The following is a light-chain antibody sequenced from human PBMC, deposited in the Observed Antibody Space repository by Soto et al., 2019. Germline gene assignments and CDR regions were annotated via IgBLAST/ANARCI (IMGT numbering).Light chain of an antibody. CDR1: QSISSW. V-gene: IGKV1-5*03. CDR2: KAS. Sequence: DIQMTQSPSTLSASVGDRVTITCRASQSISSWLAWYQQKPGKAPKLLIYKASSLKRGVPSRFSGSGSGTEFTLTISSLQPDDFATYYCQQYNSFSRTFGQGTKVEIK. J-gene: IGKJ1*01. CDR3: QQYNSFSRT.